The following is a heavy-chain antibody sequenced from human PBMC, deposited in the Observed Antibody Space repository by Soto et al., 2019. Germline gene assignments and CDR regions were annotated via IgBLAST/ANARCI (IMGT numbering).Heavy chain of an antibody. Sequence: QVQLVESGGGVVQPGRSLRLSCAASGFTFNSYAMHWVRQAPGKGLEWVAIISYEGSIKYYADSVKGRFTISRDHSKNTLYLQRNSLRSEDTAVYYCATDHNRHSVPYVMDYWGQGTLVTVSS. J-gene: IGHJ4*02. CDR3: ATDHNRHSVPYVMDY. V-gene: IGHV3-30-3*01. CDR2: ISYEGSIK. D-gene: IGHD2-21*01. CDR1: GFTFNSYA.